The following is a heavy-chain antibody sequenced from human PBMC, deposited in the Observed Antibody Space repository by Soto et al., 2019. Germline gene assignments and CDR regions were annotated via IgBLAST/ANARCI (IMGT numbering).Heavy chain of an antibody. CDR2: IYYSGRT. CDR3: ARLGGGNWFDP. D-gene: IGHD3-16*01. CDR1: GGSISSYY. Sequence: QVQLQESGPGLVKPSETLSLTCTVSGGSISSYYWSWIRQPPGKGLEWIGYIYYSGRTKYNPSLKSRVTISVDTSKNQFSLKLNSVTAADTAVYYCARLGGGNWFDPWGQGTLVTVSS. J-gene: IGHJ5*02. V-gene: IGHV4-59*08.